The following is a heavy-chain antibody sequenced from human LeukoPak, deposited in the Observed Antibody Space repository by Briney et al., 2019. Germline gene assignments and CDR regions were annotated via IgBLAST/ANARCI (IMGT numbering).Heavy chain of an antibody. CDR2: ISGSGGST. J-gene: IGHJ1*01. V-gene: IGHV3-23*01. D-gene: IGHD2-2*01. Sequence: AGGSLRLSCAASGFTFSSYAMSWVRQAPGKGLEWVSAISGSGGSTYYADSVKGRFTISRDNSKNTLYLQMNSLRAEDTAVYYCAKYCSSTSCYESAEYFQHWGQGTLVTVSS. CDR1: GFTFSSYA. CDR3: AKYCSSTSCYESAEYFQH.